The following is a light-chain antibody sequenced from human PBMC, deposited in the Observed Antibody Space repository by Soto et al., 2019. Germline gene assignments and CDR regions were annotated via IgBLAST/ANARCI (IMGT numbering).Light chain of an antibody. CDR2: DDD. CDR3: ATWDSSLNVVL. V-gene: IGLV1-51*01. CDR1: TSNIGSHY. Sequence: QSVLTQPPSVSAAPGEKVTISCSGSTSNIGSHYVSWYQQFPRTAPKLLIYDDDRRPSGMPDRFSGSKSGTSATLGITGLQTGDGADYYCATWDSSLNVVLFGGGTKLTVL. J-gene: IGLJ2*01.